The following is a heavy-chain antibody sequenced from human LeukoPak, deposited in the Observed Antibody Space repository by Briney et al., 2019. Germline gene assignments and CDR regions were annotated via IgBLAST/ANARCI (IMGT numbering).Heavy chain of an antibody. V-gene: IGHV4-38-2*01. D-gene: IGHD3-22*01. CDR1: GYLISSCYS. Sequence: SETLSLTCVVSGYLISSCYSWGWIRQPPGKGLEWIGSIYHSGSTHYNPSLKSRVTISIDTSKNQFSLNLSSVTAADTTVYYCARAGSSGYYYYQHWGQGTLVTVSS. J-gene: IGHJ1*01. CDR2: IYHSGST. CDR3: ARAGSSGYYYYQH.